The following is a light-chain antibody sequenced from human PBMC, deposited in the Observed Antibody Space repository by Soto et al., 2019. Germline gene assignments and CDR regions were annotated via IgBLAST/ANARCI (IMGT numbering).Light chain of an antibody. CDR1: SSDVGGYNY. CDR2: EVN. V-gene: IGLV2-8*01. J-gene: IGLJ1*01. Sequence: QSALTQPPSASGYPGQSVTISCTGTSSDVGGYNYVSWYQQHPGKVPKLMVYEVNKRPSGVPDRFSGSKSGNTASLTVSGLQAEDEADYYCTSYAGGNNVFGTGTKLTVL. CDR3: TSYAGGNNV.